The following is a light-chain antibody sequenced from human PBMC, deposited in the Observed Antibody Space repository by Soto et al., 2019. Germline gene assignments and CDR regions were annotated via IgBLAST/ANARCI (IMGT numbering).Light chain of an antibody. CDR2: EVS. CDR3: SSYTSSSTRV. J-gene: IGLJ1*01. V-gene: IGLV2-14*01. Sequence: VLTQPASVSGSPGQSITISCTGTSSDVGGYNYVSWYQQHPGKAPKLMIYEVSNRPSGVSNRFSGPKSGNTAFLTISGLQAEDEADYYCSSYTSSSTRVFGTGTKVTVL. CDR1: SSDVGGYNY.